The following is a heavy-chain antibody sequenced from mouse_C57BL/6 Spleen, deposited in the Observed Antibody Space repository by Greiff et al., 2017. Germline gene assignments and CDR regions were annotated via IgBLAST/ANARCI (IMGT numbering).Heavy chain of an antibody. CDR1: GYTFTDYY. V-gene: IGHV1-76*01. CDR2: IYPGSGNT. J-gene: IGHJ4*01. Sequence: VQLQQSGAELVRPGASVKLSCKASGYTFTDYYINWVKQRPGQGLEWIARIYPGSGNTYYNEKVKGKATLTAEKSSRTAYMQLSSLTSEDSAVYFCARWNDYDKRDAMDYWGQGTSVTVSS. CDR3: ARWNDYDKRDAMDY. D-gene: IGHD2-4*01.